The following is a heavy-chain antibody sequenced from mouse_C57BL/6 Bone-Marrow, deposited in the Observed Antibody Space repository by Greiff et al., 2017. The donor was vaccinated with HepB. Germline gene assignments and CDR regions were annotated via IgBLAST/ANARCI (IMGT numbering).Heavy chain of an antibody. J-gene: IGHJ4*01. D-gene: IGHD2-2*01. Sequence: EVMLVESGGGLVKPGGSLKLSCAASGFTFSDYGMHWVRQAPEKGLEWVAYISSGSSTIYYADTVKGRFTISRDNAKNTLFLQMTSLRSEDTAMYYCARMVTPYYAMDYWGQGTSVTVSS. CDR2: ISSGSSTI. V-gene: IGHV5-17*01. CDR1: GFTFSDYG. CDR3: ARMVTPYYAMDY.